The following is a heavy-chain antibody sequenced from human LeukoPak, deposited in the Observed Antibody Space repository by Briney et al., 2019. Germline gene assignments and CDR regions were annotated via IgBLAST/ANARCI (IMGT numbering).Heavy chain of an antibody. CDR3: ASSSEVDYYYYMDV. J-gene: IGHJ6*03. CDR2: INWNGGNT. CDR1: GFTFDYYG. D-gene: IGHD1-26*01. Sequence: GGSLRLSCAASGFTFDYYGMSWVRQAPGKGLECVSGINWNGGNTGYADSVKGRFTISRDNAKNSLYLQMNSLRAEDTALYYCASSSEVDYYYYMDVWGKGTTVTVSS. V-gene: IGHV3-20*04.